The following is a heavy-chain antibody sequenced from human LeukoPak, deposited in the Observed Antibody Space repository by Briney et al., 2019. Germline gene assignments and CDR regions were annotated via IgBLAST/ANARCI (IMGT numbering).Heavy chain of an antibody. D-gene: IGHD3-10*02. CDR3: AELGITMIGGV. J-gene: IGHJ6*04. CDR2: ISSSSSYI. Sequence: GGSLRLSCAASGFTFSSYSMNWVRQAPGKGLEWVSSISSSSSYIYYADSVEGRFTISRDNAKNSLYLQMNSLRAEDTAVYYCAELGITMIGGVWGKGTTVTTSS. V-gene: IGHV3-21*01. CDR1: GFTFSSYS.